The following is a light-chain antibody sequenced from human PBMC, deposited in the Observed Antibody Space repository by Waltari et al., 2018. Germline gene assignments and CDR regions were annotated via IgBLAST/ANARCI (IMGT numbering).Light chain of an antibody. CDR2: DDT. CDR1: KIGTQS. Sequence: SYVVTQPPSVSVAPGQTARITCAGDKIGTQSVHWYQQKPGQAPVLVMYDDTDRPSGIPERFSGSSSGNTATLTIRRVEAGDEADYYSQVWDSTSDPLFGVGTKLTV. CDR3: QVWDSTSDPL. J-gene: IGLJ2*01. V-gene: IGLV3-21*02.